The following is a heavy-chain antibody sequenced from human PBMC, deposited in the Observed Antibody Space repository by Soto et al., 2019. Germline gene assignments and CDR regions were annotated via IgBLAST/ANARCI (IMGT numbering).Heavy chain of an antibody. Sequence: QVQLVQSGAEVKKPGASVKVSCKVSGYTLTELSMHWVRQAPGKGLEWMGGFDPEDGETIYAQKFQGRVTITEDTATDTAYMELSSLRSEDTAVYDCATAAYTAMVTLFGYWGQGTLVTVSS. CDR2: FDPEDGET. CDR1: GYTLTELS. D-gene: IGHD5-18*01. V-gene: IGHV1-24*01. J-gene: IGHJ4*02. CDR3: ATAAYTAMVTLFGY.